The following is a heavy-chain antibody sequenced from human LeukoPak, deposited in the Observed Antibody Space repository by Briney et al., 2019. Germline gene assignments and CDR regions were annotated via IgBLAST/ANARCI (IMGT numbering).Heavy chain of an antibody. CDR3: ARGRGYSYGLFDY. J-gene: IGHJ4*02. V-gene: IGHV4-34*01. D-gene: IGHD5-18*01. CDR1: GGSFGGYY. CDR2: INHSGST. Sequence: SETLSLTCAVYGGSFGGYYWSWIRQPPGKGLEWIGEINHSGSTNYNPSLKSRVTISVDTSKNQFSLKLSSVTAADTAVYYCARGRGYSYGLFDYWGQGTLVTVSS.